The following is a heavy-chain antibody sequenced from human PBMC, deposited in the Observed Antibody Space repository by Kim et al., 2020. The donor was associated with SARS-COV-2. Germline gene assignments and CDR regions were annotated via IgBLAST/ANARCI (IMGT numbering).Heavy chain of an antibody. Sequence: ASVKVSCKASGYTFTSYAMHWVRQAPGQRLEWMGWINAGNGNTKYSQKFQGRVTITRDTSASTAYMGLSSLRSEDTAVYYCARECQYYDSSGYPTDAFDIWGQGTMVTVSS. D-gene: IGHD3-22*01. CDR3: ARECQYYDSSGYPTDAFDI. CDR1: GYTFTSYA. CDR2: INAGNGNT. J-gene: IGHJ3*02. V-gene: IGHV1-3*01.